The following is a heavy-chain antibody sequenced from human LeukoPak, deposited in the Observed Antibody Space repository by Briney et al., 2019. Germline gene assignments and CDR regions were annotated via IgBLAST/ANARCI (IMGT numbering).Heavy chain of an antibody. CDR2: INHSGST. V-gene: IGHV4-34*01. CDR1: GGSMDTKVYY. J-gene: IGHJ4*02. CDR3: RTRGQLATFDY. D-gene: IGHD6-13*01. Sequence: SETLSLTCTVSGGSMDTKVYYWGWIRHPPGKGMEWIGEINHSGSTNYNPSLKSRVTISVDTSKNQFSLKLSSVTAADTAVYYCRTRGQLATFDYWGQGTLVTVSS.